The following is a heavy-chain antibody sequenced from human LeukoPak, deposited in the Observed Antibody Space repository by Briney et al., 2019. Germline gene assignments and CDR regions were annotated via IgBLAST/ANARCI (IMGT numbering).Heavy chain of an antibody. Sequence: PGGSLRVSCAASGFTFGFYWMSWVRQAPGKGLEWVANIKQDGSEKYYVDSVRGRFTISRDNAKNSIYLQMNSLRADDTAVYYCARVCIGWTNYFDYWGQGTLVTVSS. CDR1: GFTFGFYW. D-gene: IGHD6-19*01. CDR2: IKQDGSEK. J-gene: IGHJ4*02. V-gene: IGHV3-7*05. CDR3: ARVCIGWTNYFDY.